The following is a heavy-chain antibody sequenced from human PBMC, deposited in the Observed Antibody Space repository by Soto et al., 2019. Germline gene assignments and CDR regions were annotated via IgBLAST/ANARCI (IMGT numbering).Heavy chain of an antibody. CDR2: ISGSGSTI. CDR1: GFTFSRYE. J-gene: IGHJ4*02. D-gene: IGHD1-26*01. CDR3: ARVEVGAGLALDS. V-gene: IGHV3-48*03. Sequence: EVQLVEAGGDLFQPGGSLRLSGVASGFTFSRYEINWVRQAPGKGLEWVSYISGSGSTIYYADSVKGRFTISRDNAKNSVYLQMNSLRAEDTAVYYCARVEVGAGLALDSWGQGTLVTVSS.